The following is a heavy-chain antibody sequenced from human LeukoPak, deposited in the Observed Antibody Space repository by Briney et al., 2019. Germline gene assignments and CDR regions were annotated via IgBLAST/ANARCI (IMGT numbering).Heavy chain of an antibody. J-gene: IGHJ4*02. CDR3: TAVSLLRGYDVLTFYSYPNYFDF. D-gene: IGHD3-9*01. CDR1: GYSFNDLS. CDR2: YDPDDGEA. V-gene: IGHV1-24*01. Sequence: ASVKVSCKVSGYSFNDLSVHWVRQTPGKGLQWLGGYDPDDGEAIYAQNFQGRLTMTEDTSTATAFMEVSSLRSDDTAVYYCTAVSLLRGYDVLTFYSYPNYFDFWGQGTLVTVSS.